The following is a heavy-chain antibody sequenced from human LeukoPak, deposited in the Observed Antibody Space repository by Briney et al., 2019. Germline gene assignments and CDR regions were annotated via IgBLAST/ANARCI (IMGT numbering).Heavy chain of an antibody. CDR2: INRSGGST. D-gene: IGHD5-24*01. CDR1: GYTFTSYY. V-gene: IGHV1-46*01. CDR3: AGERYRGDVYNSIFDI. J-gene: IGHJ3*02. Sequence: ASVKVSCKASGYTFTSYYMHWVRQAPGQGLEWMGIINRSGGSTTYAQKFQGRVTMTRDTSTSTVYMELSSLRSDDTAVYYCAGERYRGDVYNSIFDIWGQGTMVTVSS.